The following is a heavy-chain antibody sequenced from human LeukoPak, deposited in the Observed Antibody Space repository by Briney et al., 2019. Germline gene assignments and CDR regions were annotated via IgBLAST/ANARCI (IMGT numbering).Heavy chain of an antibody. D-gene: IGHD4-11*01. CDR1: GFTFSSYA. CDR2: ISGSGGST. V-gene: IGHV3-23*01. CDR3: AKDSFWGPFVTTSQRPHYYFDY. Sequence: PGGSLRLSCAASGFTFSSYAMSWVRQAPGKGLEWVSAISGSGGSTYYADSVKGRFTISRDNSKNTLYLQMNSLRAEDTAVYYCAKDSFWGPFVTTSQRPHYYFDYWGQGTLVTVSS. J-gene: IGHJ4*02.